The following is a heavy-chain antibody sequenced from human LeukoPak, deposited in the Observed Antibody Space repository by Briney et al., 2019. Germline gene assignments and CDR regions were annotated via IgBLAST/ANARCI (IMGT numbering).Heavy chain of an antibody. J-gene: IGHJ4*02. CDR2: VKSNTDGGTT. CDR3: TTHDSFDY. V-gene: IGHV3-15*01. CDR1: GFTFSNAW. Sequence: GGSLRLSCAASGFTFSNAWMSWVRQAPGKGLEWVGRVKSNTDGGTTHYAAPVKGRFTISRDDSKSTLYLQMSSLKTEDTAVYYCTTHDSFDYWGQGTLVSVSS. D-gene: IGHD3-3*01.